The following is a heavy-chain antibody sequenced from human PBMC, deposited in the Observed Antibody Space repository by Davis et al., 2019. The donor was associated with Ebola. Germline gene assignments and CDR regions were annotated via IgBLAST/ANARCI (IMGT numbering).Heavy chain of an antibody. J-gene: IGHJ6*02. V-gene: IGHV3-53*01. CDR1: GFTINNNY. CDR2: IHSGGST. D-gene: IGHD2-15*01. Sequence: GGSLRLSCAASGFTINNNYMSWVRQAPGKGLEWVSIIHSGGSTHYADSVKGRFTVSRDDSKNTLYLQMNSLRAEDTAVYYCARGDCSGGSCYSRLYYYYGMDVWGQGTTVTVSS. CDR3: ARGDCSGGSCYSRLYYYYGMDV.